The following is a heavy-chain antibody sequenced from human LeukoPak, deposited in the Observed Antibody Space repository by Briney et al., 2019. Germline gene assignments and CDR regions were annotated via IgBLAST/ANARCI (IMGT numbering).Heavy chain of an antibody. V-gene: IGHV3-64*01. CDR3: ARSYYYDSSGDFDY. J-gene: IGHJ4*02. D-gene: IGHD3-22*01. CDR2: ISSNGGST. Sequence: PGGSLRLSCAASGFTFSSYAMHWVRQAPGKGLEYVSAISSNGGSTYYANSVKGRFTISRDNSKNTLYLQMGSLRAEDMAVYYCARSYYYDSSGDFDYWGQGTLVTVSS. CDR1: GFTFSSYA.